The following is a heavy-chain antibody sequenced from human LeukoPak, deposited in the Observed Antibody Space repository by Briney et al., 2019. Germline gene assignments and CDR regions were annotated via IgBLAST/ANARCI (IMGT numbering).Heavy chain of an antibody. CDR1: GSTFSSYW. Sequence: PGGSLRLSCAASGSTFSSYWMSWVRQAPGKGLEWVANIKQDGSEKYYVDSVKGRFTISRDNAKNSLYLQMNSLRAEDTAVYYCAKSVGELLFSGAFDVWGQGTMVTVSS. D-gene: IGHD3-10*01. J-gene: IGHJ3*01. CDR2: IKQDGSEK. V-gene: IGHV3-7*01. CDR3: AKSVGELLFSGAFDV.